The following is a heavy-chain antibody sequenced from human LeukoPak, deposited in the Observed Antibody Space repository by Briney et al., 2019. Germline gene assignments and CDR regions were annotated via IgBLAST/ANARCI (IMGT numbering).Heavy chain of an antibody. V-gene: IGHV1-69*05. CDR2: IIPIFGTA. J-gene: IGHJ3*02. CDR3: ARDYTIRGGDTDAFDI. D-gene: IGHD3-9*01. CDR1: GGTFSSYA. Sequence: ASVKVSCKASGGTFSSYAISWVRQAPGQGLEWMGGIIPIFGTANYAQKFQGRVTITTDESTSTAYMELSSLRSEDTAVYYCARDYTIRGGDTDAFDIWGQGTMVTVSS.